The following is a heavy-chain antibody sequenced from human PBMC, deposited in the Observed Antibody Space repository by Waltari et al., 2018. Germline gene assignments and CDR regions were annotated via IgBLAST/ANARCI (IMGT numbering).Heavy chain of an antibody. Sequence: QLQLQESGPGLVKPSETLSLTCSLSSGSITSPDYYWDWIRQSPGKGLEWIGNIYSRGNIPYNPSLGSRVTMSLDSSNNQFSLELRSVTAADTAVYYCARHSPGSTWFDPWGQGTLVTVSS. CDR1: SGSITSPDYY. D-gene: IGHD7-27*01. V-gene: IGHV4-39*01. CDR2: IYSRGNI. CDR3: ARHSPGSTWFDP. J-gene: IGHJ5*02.